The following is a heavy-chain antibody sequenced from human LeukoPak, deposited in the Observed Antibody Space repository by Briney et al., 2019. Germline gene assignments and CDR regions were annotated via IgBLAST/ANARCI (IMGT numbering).Heavy chain of an antibody. J-gene: IGHJ4*02. CDR3: ARGLRGGVVAAFDY. D-gene: IGHD2-15*01. CDR1: GFTVTTNY. V-gene: IGHV3-53*01. CDR2: IYVSGKT. Sequence: PGGSLRLSCAASGFTVTTNYMSWVRQAPGKGPEWVSIIYVSGKTYCTDCVKGRFTISRDNSKNTVYLQMNSLRAEDTAVYYCARGLRGGVVAAFDYWGQGTRVTVSS.